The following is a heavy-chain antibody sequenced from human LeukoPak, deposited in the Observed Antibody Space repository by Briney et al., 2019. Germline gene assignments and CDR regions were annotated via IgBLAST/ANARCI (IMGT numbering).Heavy chain of an antibody. D-gene: IGHD6-13*01. CDR1: GASIRNDD. CDR3: AKEGAASGPDFDY. CDR2: IVASGNT. V-gene: IGHV4-4*07. Sequence: SETLSLTCTVSGASIRNDDWSWIRQPASTGLGWMGRIVASGNTNYNPSLKSRVTMSVGTSKNQFSLKLNSVTAADTAVYYCAKEGAASGPDFDYWGQGTLVIVSS. J-gene: IGHJ4*02.